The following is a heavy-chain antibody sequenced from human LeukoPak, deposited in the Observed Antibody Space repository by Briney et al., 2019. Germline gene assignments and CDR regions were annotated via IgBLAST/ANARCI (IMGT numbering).Heavy chain of an antibody. CDR3: AKEGLLLWFGGGPFDY. CDR2: ISGSGGST. Sequence: GGSLRLSCAASGFTLSSYAMSWVRQAPGKGLEWVSAISGSGGSTYYADSVKGRFTISRDNSKNTLYLQMNSLRAEDTAVYYCAKEGLLLWFGGGPFDYWGQGTLVTVSS. CDR1: GFTLSSYA. J-gene: IGHJ4*02. D-gene: IGHD3-10*01. V-gene: IGHV3-23*01.